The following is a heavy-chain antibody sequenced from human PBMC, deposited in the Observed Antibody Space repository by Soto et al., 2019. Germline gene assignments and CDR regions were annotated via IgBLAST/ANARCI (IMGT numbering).Heavy chain of an antibody. CDR1: GGSISSGGYY. CDR2: IYYSGST. CDR3: AREKKYSSMNWLGP. V-gene: IGHV4-31*03. D-gene: IGHD6-13*01. J-gene: IGHJ5*02. Sequence: PSETLSLTCTVSGGSISSGGYYWSWIRQHPGKGLEWIGYIYYSGSTYYNPSLKSRVTISVDTSKNQFSLKLSSVTAADTAVYYCAREKKYSSMNWLGPWGQGNMVTV.